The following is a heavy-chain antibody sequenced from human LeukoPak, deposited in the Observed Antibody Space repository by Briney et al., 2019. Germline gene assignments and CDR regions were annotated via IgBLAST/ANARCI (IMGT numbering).Heavy chain of an antibody. Sequence: ASVKVSCKASGYTFTSYDINWVRQATGQGLEWMGWMNPNSGNTGYAQKFQGRVTMTRDTSISTAYMELSRLRSDDTAVYYCAREGELLGLDYWGQGTLVTVSS. CDR3: AREGELLGLDY. D-gene: IGHD1-26*01. CDR1: GYTFTSYD. CDR2: MNPNSGNT. J-gene: IGHJ4*02. V-gene: IGHV1-8*01.